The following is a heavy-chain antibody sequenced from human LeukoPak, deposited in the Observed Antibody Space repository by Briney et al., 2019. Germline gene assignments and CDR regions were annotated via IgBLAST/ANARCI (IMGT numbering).Heavy chain of an antibody. J-gene: IGHJ6*03. CDR1: GFTFRNYA. CDR2: ISGSGDTT. CDR3: AQTYYFYYMDV. Sequence: GSLRLSCAASGFTFRNYAMTWVRQTPGTGLEWVSAISGSGDTTYYADSVKGRFTISRDNSKNTLYLQMNALRADDTAVYYCAQTYYFYYMDVWGKGTTVLVSS. V-gene: IGHV3-23*01.